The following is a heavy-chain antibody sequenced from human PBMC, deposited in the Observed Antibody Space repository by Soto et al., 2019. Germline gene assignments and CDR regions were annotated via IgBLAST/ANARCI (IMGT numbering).Heavy chain of an antibody. V-gene: IGHV4-30-4*01. CDR3: ARDTGYCSSTSCYRVVGALDY. J-gene: IGHJ4*02. Sequence: QVQLQESGPGLVKPSQTLSLTCTVSGGSISSGDYYWSWIRQPPGKGLEWIGYIYYSGSTYYNPSLKSRVTISVDTSKNQFSLKLSSVTAADTAVYYCARDTGYCSSTSCYRVVGALDYWGQGTLVTVSS. CDR2: IYYSGST. D-gene: IGHD2-2*02. CDR1: GGSISSGDYY.